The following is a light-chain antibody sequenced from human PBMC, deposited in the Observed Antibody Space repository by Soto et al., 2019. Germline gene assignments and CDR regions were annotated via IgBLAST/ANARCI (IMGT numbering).Light chain of an antibody. CDR2: EVS. Sequence: QSVLTQPASVSGSPGQSITISCTGTSSDVGGYHSVSWYQQHPGIAPKLMIYEVSNRPSGVSNRFSGSKSGNTAYLTISVLQAEDEADYYCSAYTTSSTRVFGGGTKLTVL. V-gene: IGLV2-14*01. CDR3: SAYTTSSTRV. J-gene: IGLJ2*01. CDR1: SSDVGGYHS.